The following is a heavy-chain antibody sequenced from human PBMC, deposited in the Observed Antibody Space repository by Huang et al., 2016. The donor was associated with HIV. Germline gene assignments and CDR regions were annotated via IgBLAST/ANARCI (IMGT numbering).Heavy chain of an antibody. V-gene: IGHV4-39*01. CDR3: ARLINYYESSGYSRRAAFDI. Sequence: QLQLQESGPRLVKPSETLSLTCSVSGGSIGSSSYFCGWIRQPPGKGLEWIGTICYRATTHFNPSLKSRFTISVDTAKNQFSLRLSSVTAADTAVYYCARLINYYESSGYSRRAAFDIWGQGTMVTVSS. J-gene: IGHJ3*02. CDR1: GGSIGSSSYF. D-gene: IGHD3-22*01. CDR2: ICYRATT.